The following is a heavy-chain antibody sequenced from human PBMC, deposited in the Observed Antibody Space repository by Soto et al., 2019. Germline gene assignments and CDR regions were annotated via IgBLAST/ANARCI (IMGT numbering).Heavy chain of an antibody. V-gene: IGHV1-2*04. CDR1: GYTFTSYA. J-gene: IGHJ6*02. Sequence: GASVKVSCKASGYTFTSYAMHWVRQAPGQGLEWMGWINPNSGGTNYAQKFQGWVTMTRDTSISTAYMELSRLRSDDTAVYYCARAVSMVRGVIGSNYYYYGMDVWGQGTTVTVSS. D-gene: IGHD3-10*01. CDR3: ARAVSMVRGVIGSNYYYYGMDV. CDR2: INPNSGGT.